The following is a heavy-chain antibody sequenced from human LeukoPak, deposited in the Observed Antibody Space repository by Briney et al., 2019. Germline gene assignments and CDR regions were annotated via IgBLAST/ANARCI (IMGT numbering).Heavy chain of an antibody. V-gene: IGHV4-59*01. Sequence: PGGSLRLSCAASGFTFSTYWMSWVRQAPGKGLEWIGYIYYSGYTNYNPSLKSRVTMSVDTSKNQFSLKLTSVTAADTAVYYCARVLLSSGYSTWGQGTLVTVSS. D-gene: IGHD3-22*01. CDR3: ARVLLSSGYST. J-gene: IGHJ5*02. CDR1: GFTFSTYW. CDR2: IYYSGYT.